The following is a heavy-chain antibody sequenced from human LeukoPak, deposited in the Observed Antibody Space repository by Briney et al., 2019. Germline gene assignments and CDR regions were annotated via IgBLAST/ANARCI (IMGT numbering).Heavy chain of an antibody. CDR1: GGTFSSYA. Sequence: VASVKVSCKASGGTFSSYAISWVRQALGQGLEWMGRIIPILGIANYAQKFQGRVTITADKSTSTAYMELSSLTSEDTAVYYCAREYYCGSGSYLFAFDIWGQGTMVTVSS. CDR3: AREYYCGSGSYLFAFDI. D-gene: IGHD3-10*01. J-gene: IGHJ3*02. V-gene: IGHV1-69*04. CDR2: IIPILGIA.